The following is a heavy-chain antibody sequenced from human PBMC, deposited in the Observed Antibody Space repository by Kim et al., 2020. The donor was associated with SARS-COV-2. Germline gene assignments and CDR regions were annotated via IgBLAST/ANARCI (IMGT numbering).Heavy chain of an antibody. CDR1: GFTFSSYS. J-gene: IGHJ4*02. V-gene: IGHV3-21*01. CDR3: ARESLIFGLSAAGTGVDY. CDR2: ISSSSSYI. D-gene: IGHD6-13*01. Sequence: GGSLRLSCAASGFTFSSYSMNWVRQAPGKGLEWVSSISSSSSYIYYADSVKGRFTISRDNAKNSLYLQMNSLRAEDTAVYYCARESLIFGLSAAGTGVDYWGQGTLVTVSS.